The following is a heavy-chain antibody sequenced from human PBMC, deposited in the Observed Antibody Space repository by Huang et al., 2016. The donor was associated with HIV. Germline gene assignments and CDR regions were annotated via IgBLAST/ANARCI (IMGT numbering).Heavy chain of an antibody. D-gene: IGHD6-13*01. J-gene: IGHJ4*02. V-gene: IGHV3-21*01. CDR3: ARDRGQQLSSFDS. Sequence: EVQLVESGGGLVKPGGSLRLSCAASGFSLDSYNMYWVRQTPGEGVQWVSYISPSSRFIDYADSVKGRFSISRDNAKNSMYLQMNNLRGEDTAVYYCARDRGQQLSSFDSWGQGTLVTVSS. CDR2: ISPSSRFI. CDR1: GFSLDSYN.